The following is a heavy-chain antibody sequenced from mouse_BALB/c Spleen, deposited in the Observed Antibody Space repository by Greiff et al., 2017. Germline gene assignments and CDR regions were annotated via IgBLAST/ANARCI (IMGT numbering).Heavy chain of an antibody. CDR1: GFTFNTYA. J-gene: IGHJ4*01. Sequence: GGGLVQPKGSLKLSCAASGFTFNTYAMNWVRQAPGKGLEWVARIRSKSNNYATYYAVSVKDRFTISRDDSQSMLYLQMNNLKTEDTAMYYCVRHGAMDYWGQGTSVTVSS. CDR3: VRHGAMDY. V-gene: IGHV10-1*02. CDR2: IRSKSNNYAT.